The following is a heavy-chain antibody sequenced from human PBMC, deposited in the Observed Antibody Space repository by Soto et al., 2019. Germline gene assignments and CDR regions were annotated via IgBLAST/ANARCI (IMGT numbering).Heavy chain of an antibody. CDR1: GGSVNSNGYY. D-gene: IGHD3-3*01. V-gene: IGHV4-31*03. Sequence: QVRLQESGPGLVKPSQTLSLTCTVSGGSVNSNGYYWSWIRQHPVKGLEFIGNIYYAGSTYYNPSLESRTTISRDTSKNQFALELTSVTAADTAVYYCARIYDFWSGHGAFDSWGQGSMVTVSS. J-gene: IGHJ3*02. CDR2: IYYAGST. CDR3: ARIYDFWSGHGAFDS.